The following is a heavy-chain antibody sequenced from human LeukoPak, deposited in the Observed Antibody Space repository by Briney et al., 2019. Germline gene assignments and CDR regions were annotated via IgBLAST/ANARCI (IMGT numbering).Heavy chain of an antibody. CDR3: ARDSMITFGGVLWFDP. J-gene: IGHJ5*02. Sequence: PSETLSLTCTVSGGSVSSYYWSSIRQPAGKGLELIGRIYTSGSTNYNPSLKSRVTMSVDTSKNQFSLKLSSVTAADTAVYYCARDSMITFGGVLWFDPWGQGTLVTVSS. D-gene: IGHD3-16*01. V-gene: IGHV4-4*07. CDR2: IYTSGST. CDR1: GGSVSSYY.